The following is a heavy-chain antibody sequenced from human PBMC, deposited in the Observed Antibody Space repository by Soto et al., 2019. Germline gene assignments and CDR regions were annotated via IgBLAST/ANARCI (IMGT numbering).Heavy chain of an antibody. CDR3: ARGTAMAGALKYGMDV. Sequence: ASVKVSCKASGYTFTGYYMHWVRQAPGQGLEWMGWINPNSGGTNYAQKFQGWVTMTRDTSISTAYMELSRLRSDDTAVYYCARGTAMAGALKYGMDVWGQGXTVTVSS. D-gene: IGHD5-18*01. V-gene: IGHV1-2*04. CDR2: INPNSGGT. CDR1: GYTFTGYY. J-gene: IGHJ6*02.